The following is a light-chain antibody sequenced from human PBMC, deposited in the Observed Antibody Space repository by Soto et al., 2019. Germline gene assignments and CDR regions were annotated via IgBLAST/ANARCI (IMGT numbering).Light chain of an antibody. V-gene: IGKV1-39*01. CDR3: EQFYTTASIN. Sequence: DIQMTQSPSSLSASVGDRVTITCRASQSISRTLNWYQHKPGKAPKLLIYAASSLQNGVPSRFSGGGSGTEFTFSISSLQPEDFGTYFCEQFYTTASINFGQWTRLEIK. CDR1: QSISRT. J-gene: IGKJ5*01. CDR2: AAS.